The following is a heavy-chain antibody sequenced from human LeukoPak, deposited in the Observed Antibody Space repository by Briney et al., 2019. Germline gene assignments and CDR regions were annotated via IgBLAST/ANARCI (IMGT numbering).Heavy chain of an antibody. V-gene: IGHV3-7*03. J-gene: IGHJ3*02. CDR2: IKQDGSEK. CDR3: AKDIGYDSSGDAFDI. CDR1: GFTFSSYW. D-gene: IGHD3-22*01. Sequence: GGSLRLSCAASGFTFSSYWMSWVRQAPGKGLEWVANIKQDGSEKYYVDSVKGRFTISRDNAKNSLYLQMNSLRAEDTALYYCAKDIGYDSSGDAFDIWGQGTMVTVSS.